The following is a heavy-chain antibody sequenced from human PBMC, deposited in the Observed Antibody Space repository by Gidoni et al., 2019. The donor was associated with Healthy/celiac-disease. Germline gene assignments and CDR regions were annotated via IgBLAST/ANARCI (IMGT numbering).Heavy chain of an antibody. CDR2: IYTSGST. CDR1: GGSISSGSYY. V-gene: IGHV4-61*02. CDR3: ARVDLEMATTREDY. D-gene: IGHD5-12*01. J-gene: IGHJ4*02. Sequence: QVQLQESGPGLVKPSQTLSLTCTVSGGSISSGSYYWSWIRQPAGKGLEWIGRIYTSGSTNYNPSLKSRVTISVDTSKNQFSLKLSSVTAADTAVYYCARVDLEMATTREDYWGQGTLVTVSS.